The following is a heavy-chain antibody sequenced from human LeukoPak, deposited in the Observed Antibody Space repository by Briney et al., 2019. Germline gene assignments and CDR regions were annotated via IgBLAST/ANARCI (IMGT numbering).Heavy chain of an antibody. J-gene: IGHJ4*02. V-gene: IGHV3-23*01. CDR2: ISGSGGST. Sequence: GGSLRLSCAASGFTFISYAMSWVRQAPGKGLEGVSAISGSGGSTYYADSVKGRFTISRDNSKNTLYLQMNSLRAEDTAVYYCARTMVRGVIITEGGDDYWGQGTLVTVSS. CDR3: ARTMVRGVIITEGGDDY. D-gene: IGHD3-10*01. CDR1: GFTFISYA.